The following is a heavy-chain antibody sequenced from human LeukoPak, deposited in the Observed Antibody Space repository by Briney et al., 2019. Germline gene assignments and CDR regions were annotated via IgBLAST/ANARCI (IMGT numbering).Heavy chain of an antibody. CDR3: ARGGTWSGYYYYYYYYMDV. D-gene: IGHD3-3*01. J-gene: IGHJ6*03. CDR1: GYSISSGYY. Sequence: PSETLSLTCTVSGYSISSGYYWGWIRQPPGKGLEWIGSIYHSGSTYYNPSLKSRVTISVDTSKNQFSLKLSSETAADTAVDYCARGGTWSGYYYYYYYYMDVWGKGTTVTVSS. V-gene: IGHV4-38-2*02. CDR2: IYHSGST.